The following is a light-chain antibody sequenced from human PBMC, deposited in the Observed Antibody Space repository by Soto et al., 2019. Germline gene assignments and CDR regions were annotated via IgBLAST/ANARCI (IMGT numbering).Light chain of an antibody. J-gene: IGLJ2*01. CDR2: DVS. CDR3: CSYAGSNTLV. CDR1: SSDVGAYNH. Sequence: QSALTQPRSVSGSPGQSVTISCTGTSSDVGAYNHVSWYQQHPGKAPKLMIYDVSKRPSGVPDRSSGSKSGNTASLTISGLEAEDEADYHCCSYAGSNTLVFGGGTKLTVL. V-gene: IGLV2-11*01.